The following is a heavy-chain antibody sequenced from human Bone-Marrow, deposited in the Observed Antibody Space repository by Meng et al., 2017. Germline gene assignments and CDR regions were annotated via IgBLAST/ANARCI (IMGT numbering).Heavy chain of an antibody. Sequence: GESLKISCAASGFTFSSYAMSWVRQAPGKGLELVSAISGSGGSTYYADSVKGRFTISRDNSKNTLYLQMNSLRAEDTAVYYCGDVDTAMVPFDYWGQGTLVTVSS. D-gene: IGHD5-18*01. CDR2: ISGSGGST. CDR1: GFTFSSYA. CDR3: GDVDTAMVPFDY. J-gene: IGHJ4*02. V-gene: IGHV3-23*01.